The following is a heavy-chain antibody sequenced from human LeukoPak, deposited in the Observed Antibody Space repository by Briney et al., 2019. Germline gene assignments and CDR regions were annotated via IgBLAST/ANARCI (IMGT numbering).Heavy chain of an antibody. CDR2: IYYSGST. CDR3: ARVGSYYTWYFDL. J-gene: IGHJ2*01. CDR1: GGSISSSSYY. Sequence: SETLSLTCTVSGGSISSSSYYWGWIRQPPGKGLEWIGSIYYSGSTYYNPSLKSRVTISVDTSKNQFSLKLSSVTAADTAVYYCARVGSYYTWYFDLWGRGTLVTVSS. V-gene: IGHV4-39*07. D-gene: IGHD1-26*01.